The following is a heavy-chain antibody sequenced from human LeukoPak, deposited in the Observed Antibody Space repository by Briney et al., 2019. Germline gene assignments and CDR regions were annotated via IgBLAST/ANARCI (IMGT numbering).Heavy chain of an antibody. V-gene: IGHV4-34*01. J-gene: IGHJ6*03. Sequence: SETLSLTCAVYGGSFSGYYWSWIRQPPGKGLEWIGEINHSGSTNYNPSLKSRVTISVDTSKNQFSLKLSSVTAADTAVYYCARHVYSSGWYYYYYYMDVWGKGTTVTISS. CDR2: INHSGST. CDR3: ARHVYSSGWYYYYYYMDV. D-gene: IGHD6-19*01. CDR1: GGSFSGYY.